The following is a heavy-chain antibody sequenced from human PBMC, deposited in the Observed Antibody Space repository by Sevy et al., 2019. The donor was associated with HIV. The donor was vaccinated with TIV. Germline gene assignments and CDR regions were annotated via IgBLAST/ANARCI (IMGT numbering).Heavy chain of an antibody. CDR1: GFTFSSYG. D-gene: IGHD5-12*01. CDR3: ARDGRGMATRAGYYYYYYGMDV. V-gene: IGHV3-33*01. J-gene: IGHJ6*02. CDR2: IWYDRSNK. Sequence: GGSLRLSCAASGFTFSSYGMHRVRQAPGKGLEWVAVIWYDRSNKYYADSVKGRFTISRDNSKNTLYLQMNSLRAEDTAVYYCARDGRGMATRAGYYYYYYGMDVWGQGTTVTVSS.